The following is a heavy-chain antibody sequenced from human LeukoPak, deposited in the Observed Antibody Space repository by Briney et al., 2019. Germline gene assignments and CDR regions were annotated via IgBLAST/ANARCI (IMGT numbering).Heavy chain of an antibody. Sequence: SETLSLTCAVYGGSFSDYYWSWIRQPPGNGLDWIGEINHSGSTNYNQSLKSRVTISVDTSKNQFTLKLSSVAAADTAVYYCARGAYSYGYGVYWGQGTLVTVSS. CDR3: ARGAYSYGYGVY. D-gene: IGHD5-18*01. J-gene: IGHJ4*02. CDR1: GGSFSDYY. CDR2: INHSGST. V-gene: IGHV4-34*01.